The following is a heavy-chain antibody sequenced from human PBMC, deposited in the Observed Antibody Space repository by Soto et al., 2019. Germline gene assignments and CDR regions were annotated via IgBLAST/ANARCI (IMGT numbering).Heavy chain of an antibody. D-gene: IGHD3-22*01. CDR1: GGTFSNYG. CDR2: IIPIFGTA. Sequence: QVQLVQSGAEVKKPGSSVKVSRKASGGTFSNYGVNWVRQAPGQGLEWMGGIIPIFGTANYAQKFQGRVTITADASTRTAYMELSSLRSEDTAVYYCARDATLYDSTAYYYLYWGQGTLVTVSS. J-gene: IGHJ4*02. V-gene: IGHV1-69*01. CDR3: ARDATLYDSTAYYYLY.